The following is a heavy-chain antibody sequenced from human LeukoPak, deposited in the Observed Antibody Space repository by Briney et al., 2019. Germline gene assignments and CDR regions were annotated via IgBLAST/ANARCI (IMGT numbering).Heavy chain of an antibody. V-gene: IGHV3-7*01. CDR2: IKQDGSEK. CDR1: GFTFSTYW. D-gene: IGHD6-19*01. J-gene: IGHJ4*02. CDR3: ASRSIAVAGTDY. Sequence: PGGSLRLSCAACGFTFSTYWMTWVRQAPGKGLEWVANIKQDGSEKYYADSVKGRFTISRDNAKSSLYLQMNSLRVEDTAVYYCASRSIAVAGTDYWGQGTLVTVSS.